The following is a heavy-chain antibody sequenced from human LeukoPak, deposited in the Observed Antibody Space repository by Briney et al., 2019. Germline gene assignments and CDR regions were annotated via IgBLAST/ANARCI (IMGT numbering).Heavy chain of an antibody. J-gene: IGHJ5*01. Sequence: GASLHICCKCSGFDCSAYGIGWVRPMPGEGLEWMGNIYPGGSNGCYSPSFHGQVTMSADKSITTVYLQWSSLKASDTAMYYCARHLRSAWLGFWGQGSLVTVSS. CDR3: ARHLRSAWLGF. CDR2: IYPGGSNG. D-gene: IGHD6-25*01. CDR1: GFDCSAYG. V-gene: IGHV5-51*01.